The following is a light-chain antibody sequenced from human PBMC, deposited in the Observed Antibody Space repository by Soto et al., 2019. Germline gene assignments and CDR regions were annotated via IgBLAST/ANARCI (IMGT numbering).Light chain of an antibody. Sequence: DIVMTQSPLSLPVTPGEPASISCRSSQSLLHSNGYNYLDWYLQKPGQSPQLLVYLGSNRASGVPDRVSGSVSGTEFTLKISRVEVEDVGVYYCMQALQTVYTFGQGTKLEIK. CDR2: LGS. CDR3: MQALQTVYT. CDR1: QSLLHSNGYNY. J-gene: IGKJ2*01. V-gene: IGKV2-28*01.